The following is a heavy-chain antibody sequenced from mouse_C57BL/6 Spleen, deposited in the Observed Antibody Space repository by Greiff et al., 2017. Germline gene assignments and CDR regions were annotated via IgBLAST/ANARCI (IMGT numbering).Heavy chain of an antibody. J-gene: IGHJ3*01. CDR1: GYTFTDYY. CDR2: INPYNGGT. CDR3: ARSDVYYGNYAWFAY. Sequence: EVQLQQSGPVLVKPGASVKMSCKASGYTFTDYYMNWVKQSHGKSLEWIGVINPYNGGTSYNQKFKGKATLTVDKSSSTAYMGLSSLTSEDSAVYFCARSDVYYGNYAWFAYWGQGTLVTVSA. V-gene: IGHV1-19*01. D-gene: IGHD2-1*01.